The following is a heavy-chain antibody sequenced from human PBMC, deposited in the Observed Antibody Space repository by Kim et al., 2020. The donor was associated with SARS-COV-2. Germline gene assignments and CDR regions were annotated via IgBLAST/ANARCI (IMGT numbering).Heavy chain of an antibody. J-gene: IGHJ3*01. CDR2: LSYDGTKK. D-gene: IGHD2-2*01. V-gene: IGHV3-30*03. CDR1: GVTFGRHN. Sequence: GGSLRLSCAASGVTFGRHNMHWVRQPPGKGLEWVAVLSYDGTKKYYADSVRGRFTISRDNSKNTLYLQMNGLTAEDTALYYCSSFDVWGQGTVVTVSS. CDR3: SSFDV.